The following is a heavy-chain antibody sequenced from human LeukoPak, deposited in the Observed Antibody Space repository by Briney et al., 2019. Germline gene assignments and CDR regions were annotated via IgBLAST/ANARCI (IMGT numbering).Heavy chain of an antibody. CDR1: GFTFDDSD. J-gene: IGHJ4*02. CDR3: TRDAFGGVIAPYFHD. Sequence: GGSPRLSCVASGFTFDDSDLSWVRQVPGKGLEWVCGLNWNGDKTGYADSVKGRFIISRDNAKNSLYLQMNSLRAEDTALYYCTRDAFGGVIAPYFHDWGQGTRVTVSS. D-gene: IGHD3-16*02. V-gene: IGHV3-20*04. CDR2: LNWNGDKT.